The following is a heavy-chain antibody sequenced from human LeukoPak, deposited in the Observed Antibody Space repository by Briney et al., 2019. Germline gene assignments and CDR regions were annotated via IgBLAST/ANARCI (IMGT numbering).Heavy chain of an antibody. CDR2: INHSGST. D-gene: IGHD3-22*01. CDR1: GGSFSGYY. J-gene: IGHJ4*02. CDR3: ARAGGYDSSGYKIDY. Sequence: SETLSLTCAVYGGSFSGYYWSWIRQPPGKGLEWIGEINHSGSTNYNPSLKSRVTISVDTSKNQFSLKLRSVTAADTAVYYCARAGGYDSSGYKIDYWGQGTLVTVSS. V-gene: IGHV4-34*01.